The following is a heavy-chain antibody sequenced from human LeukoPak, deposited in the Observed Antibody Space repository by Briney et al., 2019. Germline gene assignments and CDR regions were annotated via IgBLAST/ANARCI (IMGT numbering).Heavy chain of an antibody. CDR1: GGTFSSYA. D-gene: IGHD6-13*01. V-gene: IGHV1-69*04. J-gene: IGHJ6*02. CDR3: RYSSLYYYCYYGMDV. CDR2: IIPILGIA. Sequence: ASVKVSCKASGGTFSSYAISWVRQAPGQGLEWMGRIIPILGIANYAQKFQGRVTITADKSTSTAYMELSSLRSEDTAVYYCRYSSLYYYCYYGMDVWGQGTTVTVSS.